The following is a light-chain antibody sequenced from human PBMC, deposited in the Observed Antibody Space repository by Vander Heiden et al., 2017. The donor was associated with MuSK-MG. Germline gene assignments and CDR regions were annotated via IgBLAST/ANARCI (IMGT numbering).Light chain of an antibody. CDR2: DGR. CDR1: SSDVGGYNY. CDR3: CAYAGSYVV. V-gene: IGLV2-11*01. Sequence: QSALTQPRSVSGSPGQSVTISCTGTSSDVGGYNYVSWYQQHPGNAPKLMIYDGRKRTSGVPDRFSGSKSGTTASLTISGLKAEDEDDYYCCAYAGSYVVFGGGTKLTVL. J-gene: IGLJ2*01.